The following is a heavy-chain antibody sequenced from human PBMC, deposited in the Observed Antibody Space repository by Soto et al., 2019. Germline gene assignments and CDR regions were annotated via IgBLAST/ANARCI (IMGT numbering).Heavy chain of an antibody. V-gene: IGHV4-30-4*01. CDR2: FHSSGAT. J-gene: IGHJ4*01. D-gene: IGHD3-10*01. CDR1: GGSISSADYY. Sequence: SETLSLTCTVSGGSISSADYYWSWIRQPPGKGLEWIGYFHSSGATYKDPSLKSRVTISVDTSKNQISLKLDSVTAADTAVYYCASIWFGDFDYWGRGTLVTVS. CDR3: ASIWFGDFDY.